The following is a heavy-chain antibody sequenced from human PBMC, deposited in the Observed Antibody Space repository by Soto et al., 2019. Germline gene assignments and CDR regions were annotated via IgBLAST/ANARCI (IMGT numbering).Heavy chain of an antibody. CDR2: IKQDGSEK. J-gene: IGHJ3*02. V-gene: IGHV3-7*01. Sequence: GGSLRLSCAASGFAFSSYWMSWVRQAPGKGLEWVANIKQDGSEKYYVDSVKGRFTTSRDNAKNSLYLQMNSLRAEDTAVYYCARVIAVAAPGAFDIWGQGTMVTVS. D-gene: IGHD6-19*01. CDR3: ARVIAVAAPGAFDI. CDR1: GFAFSSYW.